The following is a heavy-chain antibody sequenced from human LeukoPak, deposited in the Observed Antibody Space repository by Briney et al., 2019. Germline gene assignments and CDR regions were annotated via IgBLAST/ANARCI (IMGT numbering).Heavy chain of an antibody. J-gene: IGHJ5*02. CDR2: INWNGGSK. Sequence: GGSLTLSCEASGFIFDDYGMSWVRQAPGKGLEWVSSINWNGGSKYYAESVKGRFTISRDNAKNSLYLQMNSLRAEDTALYHCARDRGRYCSGGTCYDWFDPWGQGTLVTVSS. CDR3: ARDRGRYCSGGTCYDWFDP. CDR1: GFIFDDYG. V-gene: IGHV3-20*01. D-gene: IGHD2-15*01.